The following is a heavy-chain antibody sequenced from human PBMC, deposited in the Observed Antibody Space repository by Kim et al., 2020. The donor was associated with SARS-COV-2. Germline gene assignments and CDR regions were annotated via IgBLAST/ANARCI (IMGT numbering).Heavy chain of an antibody. CDR1: GFTFTGYA. CDR3: MKGGWGWLWDN. J-gene: IGHJ4*02. CDR2: IDGSDGTT. V-gene: IGHV3-23*01. Sequence: GGSLRLSCTTSGFTFTGYAMSWVRQAPGKGLDWVSSIDGSDGTTYYVDSVEGRFTISRDNSKNTLYLQMNNLRADDTAVYHCMKGGWGWLWDNWGQGT. D-gene: IGHD2-21*01.